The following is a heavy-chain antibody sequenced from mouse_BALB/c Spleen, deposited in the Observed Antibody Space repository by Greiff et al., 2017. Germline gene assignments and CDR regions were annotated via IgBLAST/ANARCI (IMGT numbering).Heavy chain of an antibody. Sequence: EVNVVESGGGLVQPGGSLRLSCATSGFTFTDYYMSWVRQPPGKALEWLGFIRNKANGYTTEYSASVKGRFTISRDNSQSILYLQMNTLRAEDSATYYCARDDGYRAWFAYWGQGTLVTVSA. D-gene: IGHD2-3*01. CDR2: IRNKANGYTT. CDR1: GFTFTDYY. CDR3: ARDDGYRAWFAY. V-gene: IGHV7-3*02. J-gene: IGHJ3*01.